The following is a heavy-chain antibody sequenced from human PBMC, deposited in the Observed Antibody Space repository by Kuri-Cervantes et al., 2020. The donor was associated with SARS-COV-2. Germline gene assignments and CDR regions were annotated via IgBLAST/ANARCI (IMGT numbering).Heavy chain of an antibody. CDR2: INPNSGGT. Sequence: ASSLVFCKASGDTITGYYMHWVRQAPGQGLEWRGWINPNSGGTNYAQKFQGRVTMTRDTSISTAYMELSRLRSDDTAVYYCARGITFGGVIVIGMGSGYMDVWGKGTTVTVSS. CDR3: ARGITFGGVIVIGMGSGYMDV. D-gene: IGHD3-16*02. V-gene: IGHV1-2*02. J-gene: IGHJ6*03. CDR1: GDTITGYY.